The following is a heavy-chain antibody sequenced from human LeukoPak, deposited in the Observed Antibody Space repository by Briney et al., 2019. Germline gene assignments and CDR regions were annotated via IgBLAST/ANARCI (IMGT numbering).Heavy chain of an antibody. CDR1: GGTFSSYA. CDR3: ARDDGAYCGGDCYPGDY. Sequence: SVKVSCKASGGTFSSYAISWVRQAPGQGLEWMGGIIPIFGTANYAQKFQGRVTITADESTSTAYMELSSLRSEDTAVYYCARDDGAYCGGDCYPGDYWGQGTLVTVSS. J-gene: IGHJ4*02. V-gene: IGHV1-69*13. CDR2: IIPIFGTA. D-gene: IGHD2-21*01.